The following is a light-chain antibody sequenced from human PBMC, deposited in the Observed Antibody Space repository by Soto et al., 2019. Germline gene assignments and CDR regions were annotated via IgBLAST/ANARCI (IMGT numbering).Light chain of an antibody. Sequence: EVVLTQSPVTLSLSPGQRATLSCRASQSFRGLLAWYQQKPGQAPRLLIYDAYNRATGIPPRFSGSGSGTDFTLTISSLEPEDFAVYYCQQRSNWPLTFGQGTRLEIK. V-gene: IGKV3-11*01. J-gene: IGKJ5*01. CDR2: DAY. CDR1: QSFRGL. CDR3: QQRSNWPLT.